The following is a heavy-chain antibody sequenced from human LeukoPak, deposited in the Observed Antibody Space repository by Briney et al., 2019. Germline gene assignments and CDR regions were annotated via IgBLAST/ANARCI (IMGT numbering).Heavy chain of an antibody. CDR3: ARREPGDY. CDR1: GFTFSSYW. CDR2: INHNGNVN. V-gene: IGHV3-7*03. J-gene: IGHJ4*02. D-gene: IGHD1-26*01. Sequence: GGSLRLSCAASGFTFSSYWMNWARQAPGKGLEWVASINHNGNVNYYVDSVKGRFTISRDNAKNSLYLQMSNLRAEDTAVYYCARREPGDYWGQGTLVTVSP.